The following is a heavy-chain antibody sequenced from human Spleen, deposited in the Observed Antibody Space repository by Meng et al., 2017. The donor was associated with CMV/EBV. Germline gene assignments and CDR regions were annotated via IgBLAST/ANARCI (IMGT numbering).Heavy chain of an antibody. CDR1: GFTFSNAW. CDR3: TTTGIDYVNYYYGMDV. D-gene: IGHD3-16*01. J-gene: IGHJ6*02. CDR2: IKSKTDGGTT. V-gene: IGHV3-15*01. Sequence: GGSLRLSCAAFGFTFSNAWMSWVRQAPGKGLEWVGRIKSKTDGGTTDYAAPVKGRFTISRDDSKNTLYLQMNSLKTEDTAVYYCTTTGIDYVNYYYGMDVWGQGTTVTVSS.